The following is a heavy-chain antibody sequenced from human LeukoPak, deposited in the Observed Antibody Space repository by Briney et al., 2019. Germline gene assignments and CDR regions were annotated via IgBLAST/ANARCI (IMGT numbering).Heavy chain of an antibody. V-gene: IGHV3-7*01. Sequence: GGSLRLSCAASGFTFTTYWMAWVRQAPGKGLEWVANIKQDGSEKYYVDSVKGRFTISRDNAKNSLYLQMNSLRAEDTAVYYCARGPTKGNAFDIWGQGTMVTASS. J-gene: IGHJ3*02. CDR3: ARGPTKGNAFDI. D-gene: IGHD2-8*01. CDR1: GFTFTTYW. CDR2: IKQDGSEK.